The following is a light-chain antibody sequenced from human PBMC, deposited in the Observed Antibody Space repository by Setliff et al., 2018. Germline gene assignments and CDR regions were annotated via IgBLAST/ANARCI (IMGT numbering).Light chain of an antibody. V-gene: IGLV2-8*01. J-gene: IGLJ2*01. Sequence: QSALAQPPSASGSPGQSVTISCTGTRSDVGGYNYVSWYQQHPGKAPKLVIYDVSKRPSGVPDRFSGAKSGNTASLTVSGLQAEDEADYFCSSYGGNNNVIFGGGTQRTV. CDR2: DVS. CDR3: SSYGGNNNVI. CDR1: RSDVGGYNY.